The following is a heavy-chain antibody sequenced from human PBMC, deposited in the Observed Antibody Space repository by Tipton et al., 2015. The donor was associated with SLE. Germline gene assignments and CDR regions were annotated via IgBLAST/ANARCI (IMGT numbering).Heavy chain of an antibody. V-gene: IGHV4-39*07. Sequence: TLSLTCTVSGGSISSHYWGWFRQPPGKGLEWIGSIDYSGRTYYTPSLKSQLTISVDTSENQFSLKLNSVTAADTAFYYCARRTSGYAPDYWGQGTLVTVSS. D-gene: IGHD5-12*01. CDR2: IDYSGRT. J-gene: IGHJ4*02. CDR1: GGSISSHY. CDR3: ARRTSGYAPDY.